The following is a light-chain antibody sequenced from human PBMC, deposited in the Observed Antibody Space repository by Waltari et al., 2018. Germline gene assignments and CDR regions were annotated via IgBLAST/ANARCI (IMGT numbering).Light chain of an antibody. Sequence: NFMLTQPHSVSESPGKTITISCTRSRGRIASNYVQWYQQRPGSAPTIVIYEDDHRPSGVPDRFSGSIDSSSNSASLTISELKTEDEADYYCQSYDDTSLWVFGGGTKLTVL. CDR2: EDD. J-gene: IGLJ3*02. V-gene: IGLV6-57*03. CDR1: RGRIASNY. CDR3: QSYDDTSLWV.